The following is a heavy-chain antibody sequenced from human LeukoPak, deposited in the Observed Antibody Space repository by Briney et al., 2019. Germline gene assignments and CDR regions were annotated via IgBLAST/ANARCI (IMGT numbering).Heavy chain of an antibody. D-gene: IGHD3-10*01. CDR3: ASETTDRRYYYGSGNRNWFDP. CDR2: IYYSGST. J-gene: IGHJ5*02. Sequence: SETLSLTCTVSGGSISSSSYYWGWIRQPPGKGLEWIGSIYYSGSTYYNPSLKSRVTISVDTSKNQFSLKLSSVTAADTAVYYYASETTDRRYYYGSGNRNWFDPWGQGTLVTVSS. V-gene: IGHV4-39*01. CDR1: GGSISSSSYY.